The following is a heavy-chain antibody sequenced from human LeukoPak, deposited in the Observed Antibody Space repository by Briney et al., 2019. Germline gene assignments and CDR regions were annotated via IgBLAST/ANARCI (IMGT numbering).Heavy chain of an antibody. D-gene: IGHD6-13*01. Sequence: SETLSLTCTVSGGSISSYYWSWIRQPPGKGLEWIGYMYYSGSTNYNPSLKSRVTISVDTSKNQFSLKLSSVTAADTAVYYCARQIAAAGPGAFDIWGQGTMVTVSS. CDR2: MYYSGST. V-gene: IGHV4-59*01. CDR3: ARQIAAAGPGAFDI. J-gene: IGHJ3*02. CDR1: GGSISSYY.